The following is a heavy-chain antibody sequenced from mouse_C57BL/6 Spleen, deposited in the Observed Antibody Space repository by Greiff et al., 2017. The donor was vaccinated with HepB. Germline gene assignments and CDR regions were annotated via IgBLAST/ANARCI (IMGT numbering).Heavy chain of an antibody. Sequence: VQRVESGAELVKPGASVKISCKASGYAFSSYWMNWVKQRPGKGLEWIGQIYPGDGDTNYNGKFKGKATLTADKSSSTAYMQLSSLTSEDSAVYFCARLGYYGSSYSFDYWGQGTTLTVSS. CDR3: ARLGYYGSSYSFDY. V-gene: IGHV1-80*01. J-gene: IGHJ2*01. CDR2: IYPGDGDT. D-gene: IGHD1-1*01. CDR1: GYAFSSYW.